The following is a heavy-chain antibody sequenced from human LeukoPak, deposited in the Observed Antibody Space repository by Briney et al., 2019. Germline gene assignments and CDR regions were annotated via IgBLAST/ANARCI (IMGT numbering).Heavy chain of an antibody. CDR3: ASMVGSSGWYWFDP. Sequence: SETLSLTCTVSGDSISRYYGSWIRHPARKGLEWIGRIYTSGSTNYNPSLKSRVTMSVDTSKNQFSLKLSSVTAADTAVYYCASMVGSSGWYWFDPWGQGTLVTVSS. CDR2: IYTSGST. D-gene: IGHD6-19*01. CDR1: GDSISRYY. V-gene: IGHV4-4*07. J-gene: IGHJ5*02.